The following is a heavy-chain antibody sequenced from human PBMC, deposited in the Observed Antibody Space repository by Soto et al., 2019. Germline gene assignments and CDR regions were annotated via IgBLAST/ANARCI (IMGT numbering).Heavy chain of an antibody. J-gene: IGHJ6*02. Sequence: GGSLRLSCAASGFTFSSYWMHWVRQAPGKGLVWVSRINSDGSSTSYADSVKGRFTISRDNAKNTLYLQMNSLRAEDTAVYYCAREWLGDSSSGGMDVWGQGTTVTVSS. CDR2: INSDGSST. V-gene: IGHV3-74*01. CDR3: AREWLGDSSSGGMDV. D-gene: IGHD3-10*01. CDR1: GFTFSSYW.